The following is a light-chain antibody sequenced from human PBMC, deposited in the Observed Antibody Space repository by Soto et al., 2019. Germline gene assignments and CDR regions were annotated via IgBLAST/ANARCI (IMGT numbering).Light chain of an antibody. CDR3: QQTYSSPDT. CDR2: AAS. J-gene: IGKJ2*01. Sequence: DLQMTQSPSSLSASVGDRVTISCRASQTIGTYLNWYQHKPGKAPRLLIYAASSLQSGVPSRFSGSGSGTDFTLTISSLQPKDFATYYCQQTYSSPDTFGQGTKLEIK. V-gene: IGKV1-39*01. CDR1: QTIGTY.